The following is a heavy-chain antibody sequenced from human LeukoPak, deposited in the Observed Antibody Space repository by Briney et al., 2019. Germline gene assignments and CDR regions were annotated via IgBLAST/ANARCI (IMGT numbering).Heavy chain of an antibody. CDR3: ARDYGSHGEYFDY. CDR2: ISSSGSTI. Sequence: GGSLRLSCAASGFTFSSYEMNWVRQAPGKGLEWVSYISSSGSTIYYADSVKGRFTISRDNAKNSLYLQMNSLRDEDTAAYYCARDYGSHGEYFDYWGQGTLVTVSS. J-gene: IGHJ4*02. CDR1: GFTFSSYE. D-gene: IGHD3-10*01. V-gene: IGHV3-48*03.